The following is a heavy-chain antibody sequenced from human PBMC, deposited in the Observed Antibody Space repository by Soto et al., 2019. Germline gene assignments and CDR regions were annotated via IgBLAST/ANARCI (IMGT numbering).Heavy chain of an antibody. Sequence: GGSLRLSCAASGFIFENFGMSWGRQAPGKGLEWISSISGSGFKKYYADSVKGRFTISRDNSRSTVYLELNNLSAEDTAVYHCAKNQGVELVPLATVDWFDPWGQGSVVTVSS. CDR3: AKNQGVELVPLATVDWFDP. CDR2: ISGSGFKK. J-gene: IGHJ5*02. CDR1: GFIFENFG. D-gene: IGHD1-26*01. V-gene: IGHV3-23*01.